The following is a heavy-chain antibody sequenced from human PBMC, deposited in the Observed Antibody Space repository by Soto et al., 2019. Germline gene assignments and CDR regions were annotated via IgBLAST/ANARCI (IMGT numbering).Heavy chain of an antibody. Sequence: ASVKVSCKASGYTFTSYGISWVRQAPGQGLEWMGIINPSDGSTNYAQKFQGRVTITADKSTSTAYMELSSLRSEDTAVYYCASRPVGVVXXXANWFDPWGQGTLVTVSS. CDR1: GYTFTSYG. D-gene: IGHD2-15*01. J-gene: IGHJ5*02. CDR3: ASRPVGVVXXXANWFDP. CDR2: INPSDGST. V-gene: IGHV1-46*03.